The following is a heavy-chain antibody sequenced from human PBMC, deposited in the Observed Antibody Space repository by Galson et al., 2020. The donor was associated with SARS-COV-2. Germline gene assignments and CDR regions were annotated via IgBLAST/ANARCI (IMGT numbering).Heavy chain of an antibody. J-gene: IGHJ6*03. Sequence: SQTLSLTCAISGDSVSSNSAAWNWIRQSPSRGLEWLGRTYYRSKWYNDYAVSVKSRITINPDTSKNQFSLQLNSVTPEDTAVYYCARGGYYESSGYYYRSGYYYYMDVWGKGTTVTVSS. CDR2: TYYRSKWYN. D-gene: IGHD3-22*01. CDR1: GDSVSSNSAA. CDR3: ARGGYYESSGYYYRSGYYYYMDV. V-gene: IGHV6-1*01.